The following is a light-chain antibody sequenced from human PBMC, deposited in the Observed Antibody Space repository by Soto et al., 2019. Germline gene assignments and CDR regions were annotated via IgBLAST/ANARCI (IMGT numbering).Light chain of an antibody. CDR2: DAS. J-gene: IGKJ4*01. CDR1: QSVSSY. Sequence: EIVLTQSPATLSLSPGERATLSCRASQSVSSYLAWYRQKPGQAPRLLIYDASNRATGIPARFSGSGSGTDFTLTISSLETEDFAVYYCQQRSNWPSFGGGTKVEIK. CDR3: QQRSNWPS. V-gene: IGKV3-11*01.